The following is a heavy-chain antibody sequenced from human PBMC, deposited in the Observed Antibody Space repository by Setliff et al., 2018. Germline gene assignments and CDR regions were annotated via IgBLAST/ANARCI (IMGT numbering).Heavy chain of an antibody. CDR3: ARDYWGSLDY. CDR1: GGSISSYY. D-gene: IGHD7-27*01. Sequence: LSLTCTVSGGSISSYYWSWVRQPPGKGLEWIGSMYSSGSTYYNPPLKSRVTISGDTSKNQVSLKLTSVTVADTAVYYCARDYWGSLDYWGQGILVTVSS. V-gene: IGHV4-39*07. J-gene: IGHJ4*02. CDR2: MYSSGST.